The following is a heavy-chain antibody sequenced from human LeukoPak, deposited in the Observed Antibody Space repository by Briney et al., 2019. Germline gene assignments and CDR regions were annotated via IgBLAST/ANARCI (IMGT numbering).Heavy chain of an antibody. CDR3: ARDRDSSSWYFGAHYYYYMDV. J-gene: IGHJ6*03. CDR1: GYSISNGYY. D-gene: IGHD6-13*01. V-gene: IGHV4-38-2*02. CDR2: IYHSGSA. Sequence: SETLSLTCTVSGYSISNGYYWGWIRQPPGKGLEWIGNIYHSGSAYYNPSLKSRVTISVDTSKNQFSLKLSSVTAADTAVYYCARDRDSSSWYFGAHYYYYMDVWGKGTTVTVSS.